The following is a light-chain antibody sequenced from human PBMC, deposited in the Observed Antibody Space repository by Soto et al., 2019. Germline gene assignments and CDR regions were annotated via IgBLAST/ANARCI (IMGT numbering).Light chain of an antibody. CDR2: LNSDGSH. V-gene: IGLV4-69*01. J-gene: IGLJ2*01. Sequence: QSVLTQSPSASASLGASVKLTCTLSSGHSSYAIEWHQQQPEKGPRYLMKLNSDGSHNKGDGIPDRFSGSSSGAERYLTISSLHSEDEADYYCQTWGTGIPVFGGGTKLTVL. CDR1: SGHSSYA. CDR3: QTWGTGIPV.